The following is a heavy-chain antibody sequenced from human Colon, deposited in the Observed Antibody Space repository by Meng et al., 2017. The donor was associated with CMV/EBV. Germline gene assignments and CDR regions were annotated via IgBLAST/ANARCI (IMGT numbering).Heavy chain of an antibody. J-gene: IGHJ6*02. CDR3: AKWRGYGNGMDV. V-gene: IGHV3-23*03. D-gene: IGHD2-15*01. CDR1: GFTFTTYS. Sequence: GESLKISCAASGFTFTTYSMAWVRQAPGKGLEWVSRVQSGDSRTQYADSVRGRFTISRDDSKSTVHLQMSSLRAEDTATYYCAKWRGYGNGMDVWGQGTTVTVSS. CDR2: VQSGDSRT.